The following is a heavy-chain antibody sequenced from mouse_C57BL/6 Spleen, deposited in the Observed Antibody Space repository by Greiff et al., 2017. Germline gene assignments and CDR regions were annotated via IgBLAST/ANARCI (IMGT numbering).Heavy chain of an antibody. D-gene: IGHD2-10*02. Sequence: EVKLMESEGGLVQPGSSMKLSCTASGFTFSDYYMAWVRQVPEKGLEWVANINYDGSSTYYLDSLKSRFIISRDNAKNILYLQMSSLKSEDTATYYCAREGYGNYGDAMDYWGQGTSVTVSS. CDR2: INYDGSST. V-gene: IGHV5-16*01. J-gene: IGHJ4*01. CDR1: GFTFSDYY. CDR3: AREGYGNYGDAMDY.